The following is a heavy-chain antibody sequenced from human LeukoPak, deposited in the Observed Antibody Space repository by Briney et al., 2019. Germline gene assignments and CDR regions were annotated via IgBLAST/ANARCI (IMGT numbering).Heavy chain of an antibody. CDR2: ISGSGGST. D-gene: IGHD5-24*01. CDR1: GFTFRSYE. Sequence: GGSLRLSCEDSGFTFRSYEMNWVRQAPGRGLEWVSAISGSGGSTYYADSVKGRFTISRDNSKNTLYLQMNSLRAEDTAVYYCAKDPSGWLQYWGQGTLVTVSS. J-gene: IGHJ4*02. V-gene: IGHV3-23*01. CDR3: AKDPSGWLQY.